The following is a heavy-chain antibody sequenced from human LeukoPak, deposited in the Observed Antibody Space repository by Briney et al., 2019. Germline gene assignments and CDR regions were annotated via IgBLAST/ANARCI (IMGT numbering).Heavy chain of an antibody. V-gene: IGHV4-39*07. D-gene: IGHD3-3*01. CDR1: GGSISSSSYY. J-gene: IGHJ4*02. CDR3: ATVAFGVVHNYFDY. Sequence: SSETLSLTCTVYGGSISSSSYYWGWIRQPPGKGLEWIGSIYYSGSTYYNPSLKSRVTISVDTSKNQFSLRLRSVTAADTAVYYCATVAFGVVHNYFDYWGQGTLVTVSS. CDR2: IYYSGST.